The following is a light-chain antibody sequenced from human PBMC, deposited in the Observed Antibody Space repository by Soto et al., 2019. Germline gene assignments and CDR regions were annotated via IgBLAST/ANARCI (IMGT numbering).Light chain of an antibody. J-gene: IGKJ2*01. CDR2: GAS. CDR3: QQYNSWPPYT. V-gene: IGKV3-15*01. CDR1: QSVSSN. Sequence: EIVMKQSPATLSVSPGERATLSCRASQSVSSNLAWYQQKPGQAPRLLIYGASTRATGIPARFSGSGSGTEFTLTISSLQSEDSALYYCQQYNSWPPYTFGQGTKLEIK.